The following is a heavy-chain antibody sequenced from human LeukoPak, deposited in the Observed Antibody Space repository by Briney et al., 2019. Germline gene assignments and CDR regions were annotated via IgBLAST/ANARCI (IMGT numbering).Heavy chain of an antibody. D-gene: IGHD4-17*01. CDR1: GFTFSSYA. J-gene: IGHJ4*02. CDR3: AKGDYGDYPSPEDFDY. CDR2: ISGSGGST. V-gene: IGHV3-23*01. Sequence: GGSLRLSYAASGFTFSSYAMSWVRRAPGKGLEWVSAISGSGGSTYYADSVKGRFTISRDNSKNTLYLQMNSLRAEDTAVYCCAKGDYGDYPSPEDFDYWGQGTLVTVSS.